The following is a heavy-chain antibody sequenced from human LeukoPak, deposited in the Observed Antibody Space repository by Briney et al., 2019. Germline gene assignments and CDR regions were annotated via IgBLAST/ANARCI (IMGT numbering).Heavy chain of an antibody. CDR3: ARGEDPTYYYGSGSPPPFDY. V-gene: IGHV3-48*03. D-gene: IGHD3-10*01. CDR1: GFTFNTYE. CDR2: ITSGGTTK. J-gene: IGHJ4*02. Sequence: PGGSLRLSCSASGFTFNTYEMNWVRQAPGKGLEWISYITSGGTTKYYADSVKGRFTISRDNAKNSLYLQMNSLRAEDTAVYYCARGEDPTYYYGSGSPPPFDYWGQGTLVTVSS.